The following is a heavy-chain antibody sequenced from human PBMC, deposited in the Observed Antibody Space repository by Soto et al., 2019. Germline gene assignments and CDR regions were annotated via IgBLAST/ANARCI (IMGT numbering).Heavy chain of an antibody. CDR3: ARAGDILTAEIYYFDY. CDR2: INPNSGGT. Sequence: ASVKVSCKASGYTFTGYYMHWVRQAPGQGLEWMGWINPNSGGTDYAQKFQGWVTMTRDTSISTAYMELSRLRSDDTAVYYCARAGDILTAEIYYFDYWGQGTLVTVSS. CDR1: GYTFTGYY. J-gene: IGHJ4*02. D-gene: IGHD3-9*01. V-gene: IGHV1-2*04.